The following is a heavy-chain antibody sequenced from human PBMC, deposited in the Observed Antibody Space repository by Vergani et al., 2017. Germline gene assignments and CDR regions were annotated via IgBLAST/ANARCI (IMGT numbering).Heavy chain of an antibody. J-gene: IGHJ6*02. V-gene: IGHV3-7*03. D-gene: IGHD6-19*01. CDR3: ARAVADTYYYYGMDV. CDR1: GFTFSSYA. Sequence: EVQLVESGGGLVQPGGSLRLSCAASGFTFSSYAMSWVRQAPGKGLEWVANIKQDGSEKYYVDSVKGRFTISRDNAKNSLYLQMNSLRAEDTAVYYCARAVADTYYYYGMDVWGQGTTVTVSS. CDR2: IKQDGSEK.